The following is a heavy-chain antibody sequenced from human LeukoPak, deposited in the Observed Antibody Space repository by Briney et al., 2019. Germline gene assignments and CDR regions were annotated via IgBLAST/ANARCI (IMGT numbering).Heavy chain of an antibody. J-gene: IGHJ4*02. D-gene: IGHD3-10*01. CDR2: INPNSGGT. Sequence: GASVKVSCKASGYTFTGYYMHWARQAPGQGLEWMGWINPNSGGTNHAQKFQGRVTMTRDTSISTAYMELSRLRSDDTAVYYCARDRPLDADDYYGFYYFDYWGQGTLVTVSS. V-gene: IGHV1-2*02. CDR1: GYTFTGYY. CDR3: ARDRPLDADDYYGFYYFDY.